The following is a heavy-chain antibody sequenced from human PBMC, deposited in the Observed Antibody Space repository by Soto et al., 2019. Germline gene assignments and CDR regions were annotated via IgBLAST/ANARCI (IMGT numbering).Heavy chain of an antibody. V-gene: IGHV4-59*11. D-gene: IGHD2-15*01. J-gene: IGHJ5*02. CDR2: IYYSGST. Sequence: PSQTLSLTCTVSGGSISSLYWSWIRQPPGKGLEWIGYIYYSGSTNYNPSLKSRVTISVDTSKNQFSLRLSSVTAADTAVYYCARSPRYCSGGSCYSELWWFDPWGQGTLVTVSS. CDR3: ARSPRYCSGGSCYSELWWFDP. CDR1: GGSISSLY.